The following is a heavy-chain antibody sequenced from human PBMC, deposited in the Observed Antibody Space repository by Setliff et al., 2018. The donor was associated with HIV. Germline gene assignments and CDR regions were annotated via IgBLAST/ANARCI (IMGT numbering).Heavy chain of an antibody. V-gene: IGHV1-18*01. J-gene: IGHJ6*03. CDR2: ISGFNGKI. Sequence: VQVSCKASGYTFSSYGISWVRQAPGQGLEWMGWISGFNGKINYAENFQGRVTLTTDSSASTAHMELWSLTSDDTAVYYCARDLGGEHDYADPAYMDVWGKGTTVTVSS. CDR3: ARDLGGEHDYADPAYMDV. D-gene: IGHD4-17*01. CDR1: GYTFSSYG.